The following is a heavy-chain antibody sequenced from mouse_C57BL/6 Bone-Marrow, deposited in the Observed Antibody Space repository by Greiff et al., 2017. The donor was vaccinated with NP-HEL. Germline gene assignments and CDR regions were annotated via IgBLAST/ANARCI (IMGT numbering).Heavy chain of an antibody. V-gene: IGHV1-82*01. Sequence: QVQLKESGPELVKPGASVKISCKASGYAFSSSWMNWVKQRPGQGLEWIGRIYPGDGDTNYNGKFKGKATLTADKSSSTAYMQLSSLTSEDSAVYFCARVFYYEYDGGFAYWGQGTLVTVSA. CDR1: GYAFSSSW. CDR3: ARVFYYEYDGGFAY. CDR2: IYPGDGDT. J-gene: IGHJ3*01. D-gene: IGHD2-4*01.